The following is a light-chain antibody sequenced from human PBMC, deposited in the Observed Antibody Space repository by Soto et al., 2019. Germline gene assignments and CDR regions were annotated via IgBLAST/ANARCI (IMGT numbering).Light chain of an antibody. CDR2: DAS. CDR3: QQRSNSGA. J-gene: IGKJ3*01. V-gene: IGKV3-11*01. CDR1: QSVSSSN. Sequence: EIVLTQSPGTLSLSPEERATLSCRASQSVSSSNLGWYHQRPGQAPRLLIYDASNRATGIPARFSGSGSGTDFTLTISSLEPEDFAVYYCQQRSNSGAFGPGTKVDIK.